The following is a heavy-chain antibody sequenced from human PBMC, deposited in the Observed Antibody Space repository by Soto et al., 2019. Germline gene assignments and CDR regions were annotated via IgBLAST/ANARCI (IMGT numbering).Heavy chain of an antibody. D-gene: IGHD3-10*01. J-gene: IGHJ4*02. CDR3: VLWPPYYFDY. CDR1: GFTFSSYA. V-gene: IGHV3-23*01. Sequence: AGGSLRLSCAASGFTFSSYAMSWVRQAPGKGLEWVSAISGSGETTKYADTVKGRVNKSRDNSKNTLYLQMNSLRADDTAVYYCVLWPPYYFDYWGQGTLVTVSS. CDR2: ISGSGETT.